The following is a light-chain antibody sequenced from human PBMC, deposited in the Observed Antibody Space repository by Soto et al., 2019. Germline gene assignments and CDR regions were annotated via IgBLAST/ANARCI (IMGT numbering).Light chain of an antibody. CDR1: QSIINN. CDR2: GAY. CDR3: QQYNSYSRPT. J-gene: IGKJ1*01. Sequence: EIVMTQSPATLSVSPGEGATLYCRASQSIINNVAWYQQKPGQAPRLLISGAYTRATGIPARFSGSGSGTEFTLTISSLQSEDFATYYCQQYNSYSRPTFGQGTKVEIK. V-gene: IGKV3-15*01.